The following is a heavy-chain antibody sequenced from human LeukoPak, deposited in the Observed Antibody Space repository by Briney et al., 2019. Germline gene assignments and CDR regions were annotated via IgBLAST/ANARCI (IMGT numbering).Heavy chain of an antibody. J-gene: IGHJ4*02. D-gene: IGHD1-26*01. CDR3: ARGGSYSLAIGY. V-gene: IGHV3-48*01. CDR1: GFTFSSYC. CDR2: ISSSSNTK. Sequence: GGSLRLSCAASGFTFSSYCMNWVRQAPGKGLEWVSYISSSSNTKYYADSVKGRFTISRDNAKNSLYLQMNSLRAEDTAVYFCARGGSYSLAIGYWGQGTPVIVSS.